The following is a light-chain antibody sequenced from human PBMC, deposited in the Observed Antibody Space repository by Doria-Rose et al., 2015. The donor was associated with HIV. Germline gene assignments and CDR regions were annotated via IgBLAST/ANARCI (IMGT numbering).Light chain of an antibody. V-gene: IGKV4-1*01. J-gene: IGKJ3*01. CDR3: QQYYDTPS. CDR1: QSLLYTSKNY. CDR2: WAS. Sequence: DIRVTQSPESLGMSLGERATLNCKSNQSLLYTSKNYLAWYQQKSGQPPKLLIYWASTRQSGFTARFSGSGSGTDFTLTISSLEAEDVAVYHCQQYYDTPSFGPGTTVDIK.